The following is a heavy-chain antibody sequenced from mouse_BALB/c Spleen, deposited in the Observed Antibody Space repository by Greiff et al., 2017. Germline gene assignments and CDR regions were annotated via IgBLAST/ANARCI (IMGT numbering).Heavy chain of an antibody. Sequence: EVKLMESGGGLVQPGGSLKLSCAASGFDFSRYWMSWVRQAPGKGLEWIGEINPDSSTINYTPSLKDKFIISRDNAKNTLYLQMSKVRSEDTALYYCARRGYGYPYYYAMDYWGQGTSVTVSS. J-gene: IGHJ4*01. CDR1: GFDFSRYW. CDR2: INPDSSTI. D-gene: IGHD1-2*01. V-gene: IGHV4-1*02. CDR3: ARRGYGYPYYYAMDY.